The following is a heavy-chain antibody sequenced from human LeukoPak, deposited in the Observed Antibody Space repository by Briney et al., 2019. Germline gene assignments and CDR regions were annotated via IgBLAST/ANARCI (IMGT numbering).Heavy chain of an antibody. CDR2: ISSSGSVT. CDR3: ARDSRGWGFDY. Sequence: GGSLRLSCAASGFTFSSYEINWVRQAPGKGLEWVSYISSSGSVTYYADSVRGRFTISRDNAKNSLYLQMNSLGAEDTAVYYCARDSRGWGFDYWGQGSLVTVSS. CDR1: GFTFSSYE. D-gene: IGHD6-19*01. J-gene: IGHJ4*02. V-gene: IGHV3-48*03.